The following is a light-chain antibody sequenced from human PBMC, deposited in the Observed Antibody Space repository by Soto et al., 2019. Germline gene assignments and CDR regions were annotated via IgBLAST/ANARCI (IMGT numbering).Light chain of an antibody. J-gene: IGLJ2*01. CDR3: SSYSSSSTL. CDR2: EVS. CDR1: SSDVGGYNS. Sequence: QSVLTQPASVSGSPGQSITISCTGTSSDVGGYNSVSWYQHHPDKAPRLMIYEVSLRPSTVSSRFSGSKSGNTASLTISGLQAEDEADYYCSSYSSSSTLFGGGTKGTVL. V-gene: IGLV2-14*01.